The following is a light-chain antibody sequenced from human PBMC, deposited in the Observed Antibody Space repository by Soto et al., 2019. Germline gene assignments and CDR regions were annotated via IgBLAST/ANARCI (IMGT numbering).Light chain of an antibody. CDR1: RSIGDW. CDR3: QQYSSYLVT. CDR2: DAS. J-gene: IGKJ1*01. Sequence: DIQMTQSPSTLSASVGDRVTITCRASRSIGDWLAWFQQKPGKAPQLLIYDASNLESGVPPRFSGSKTGTEFTLTISSLQPDDFATYYCQQYSSYLVTFGQGTKVDIK. V-gene: IGKV1-5*01.